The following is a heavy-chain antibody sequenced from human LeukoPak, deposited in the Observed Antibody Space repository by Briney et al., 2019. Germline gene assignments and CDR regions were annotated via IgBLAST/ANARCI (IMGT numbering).Heavy chain of an antibody. CDR1: GGSISSYY. Sequence: SETLSLTCTVSGGSISSYYWSWIRQPPGKGLEWIGEINHSGSTNYNPSLKSRVTISVDTSKNQFSLKLSSVTAADTAVYYCARGGGTYYYGSGSYRDGFDPWGQGTLVTVSS. CDR3: ARGGGTYYYGSGSYRDGFDP. D-gene: IGHD3-10*01. J-gene: IGHJ5*02. V-gene: IGHV4-34*01. CDR2: INHSGST.